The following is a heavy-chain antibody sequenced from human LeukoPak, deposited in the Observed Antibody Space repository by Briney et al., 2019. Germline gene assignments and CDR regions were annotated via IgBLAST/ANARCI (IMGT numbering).Heavy chain of an antibody. CDR1: GFTFSDYY. CDR3: ASDIVATSGDF. V-gene: IGHV3-11*01. CDR2: ITSSGDDI. J-gene: IGHJ4*02. D-gene: IGHD5-12*01. Sequence: SGGPLRLPCAASGFTFSDYYMSWIRRSPGKGREGVAYITSSGDDIYYADSVKGRFTISRDNAKNALFLRMSSLRVEDTATYYCASDIVATSGDFWGQGTLVSVSS.